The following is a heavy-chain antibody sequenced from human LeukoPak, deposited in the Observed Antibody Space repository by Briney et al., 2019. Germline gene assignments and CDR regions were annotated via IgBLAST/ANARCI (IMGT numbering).Heavy chain of an antibody. CDR3: ARVGGISMIVP. CDR2: IDYRGYT. D-gene: IGHD3-22*01. CDR1: GGSISSNSYY. J-gene: IGHJ5*02. Sequence: PSETLSLTCSVSGGSISSNSYYWGWIRQPPGKGLEWIGSIDYRGYTYYNPSLRSRVTISVDTSENQFSLNVTSVNATDTAVYYCARVGGISMIVPWGQGTQVTVSS. V-gene: IGHV4-39*01.